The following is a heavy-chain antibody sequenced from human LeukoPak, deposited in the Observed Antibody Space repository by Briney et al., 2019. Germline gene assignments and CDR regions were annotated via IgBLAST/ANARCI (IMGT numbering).Heavy chain of an antibody. CDR2: ISSSSSTI. Sequence: GGSLRLSCAASGFTFSSYSMNWARQAPGKGLEWVSYISSSSSTIYYADSVKGRFTISRDNAKNSLYLQMNSLRAEDTAVYYCARDPEGFVVVPAAPLGEWGQGTLVTVSS. CDR3: ARDPEGFVVVPAAPLGE. J-gene: IGHJ4*02. D-gene: IGHD2-2*01. V-gene: IGHV3-48*01. CDR1: GFTFSSYS.